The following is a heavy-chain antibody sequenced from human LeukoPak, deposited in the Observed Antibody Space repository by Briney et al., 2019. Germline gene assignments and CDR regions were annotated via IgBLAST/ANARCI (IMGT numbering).Heavy chain of an antibody. CDR3: ARRNSRGDAFDI. CDR1: GYTFKTSGYTVTNYA. D-gene: IGHD1-7*01. V-gene: IGHV7-4-1*02. CDR2: INTNTGNP. J-gene: IGHJ3*02. Sequence: GASVKVSCKASGYTFKTSGYTVTNYAMNWVRQAPGQGLEWMGWINTNTGNPTYAQGFTGRFVFSLDTSVSTTYLQISSLKAEDTAIYYCARRNSRGDAFDIWGQGTMVTVSS.